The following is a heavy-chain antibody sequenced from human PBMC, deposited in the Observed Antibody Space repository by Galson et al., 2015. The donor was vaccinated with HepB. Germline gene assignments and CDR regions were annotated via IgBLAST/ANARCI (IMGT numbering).Heavy chain of an antibody. CDR1: GGSISSNNNY. V-gene: IGHV4-39*01. J-gene: IGHJ5*02. CDR2: IYFSGSS. CDR3: ARLRSGYYDHVWGSYRSGWFDP. Sequence: SETLSLTCTVSGGSISSNNNYWGWIRQPPGKGLEWIGLIYFSGSSYYNPSLKSRVTISVDTSGNQFSLKLNSVTAADTAVYYCARLRSGYYDHVWGSYRSGWFDPWGQGTLVTVSS. D-gene: IGHD3-16*02.